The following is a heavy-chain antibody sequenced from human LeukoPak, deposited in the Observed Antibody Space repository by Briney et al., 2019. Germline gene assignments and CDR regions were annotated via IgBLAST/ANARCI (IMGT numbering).Heavy chain of an antibody. CDR3: AKDHGGYYYGSGSYLPYYYGMDV. J-gene: IGHJ6*04. D-gene: IGHD3-10*01. CDR1: GFTFSSYV. V-gene: IGHV3-30*18. Sequence: GGSLRLSCAASGFTFSSYVMHWVRQAPGKGLEWVAVISYDGSNKYYADSVKGRFTISRDNSKNTLYLQMNSLRAEDTAVYYCAKDHGGYYYGSGSYLPYYYGMDVWGKGTTVTVSS. CDR2: ISYDGSNK.